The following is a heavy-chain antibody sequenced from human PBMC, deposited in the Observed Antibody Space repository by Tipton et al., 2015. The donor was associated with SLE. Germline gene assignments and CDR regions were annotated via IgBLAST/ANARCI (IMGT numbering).Heavy chain of an antibody. Sequence: LRLSCTVSGDSISGGDYYWTWIRQPAGKGLEWIGRIYINGPSNYNPSLRSRVTISVDTSKNQFSLKLSSATAADTAVYYCARQKGGWFEDVAWGLGAQVTVSS. V-gene: IGHV4-61*02. CDR1: GDSISGGDYY. J-gene: IGHJ5*02. D-gene: IGHD6-19*01. CDR2: IYINGPS. CDR3: ARQKGGWFEDVA.